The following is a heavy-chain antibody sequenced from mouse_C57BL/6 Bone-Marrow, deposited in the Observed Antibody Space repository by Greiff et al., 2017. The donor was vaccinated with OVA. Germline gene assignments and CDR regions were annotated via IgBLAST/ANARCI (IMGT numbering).Heavy chain of an antibody. CDR1: GYSFTGYF. CDR2: INPYNGDT. Sequence: VTLKESGPELVKPGDSVKISCKASGYSFTGYFMNWVMQSHGKSLEWIGRINPYNGDTFYNQKFKGKATLTVDKSSSTAHMELRSLTSEDSAVYYCARSSYYYGSTWFAYWGQGTLVTVSA. V-gene: IGHV1-20*01. D-gene: IGHD1-1*01. J-gene: IGHJ3*01. CDR3: ARSSYYYGSTWFAY.